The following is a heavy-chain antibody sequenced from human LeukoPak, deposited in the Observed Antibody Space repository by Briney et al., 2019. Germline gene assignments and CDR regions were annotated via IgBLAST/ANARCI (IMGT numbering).Heavy chain of an antibody. V-gene: IGHV3-23*01. Sequence: GGSLRLSCAASGFTFSSYAMSWVRQAPGKGLEWVSAISGSGGSTYYADSVKGRFTISRDNSKNTLYLQMNSLRAEDTAVYCCAKASAMIVVVSKHFDYWGQGTLVTVSS. D-gene: IGHD3-22*01. CDR1: GFTFSSYA. J-gene: IGHJ4*02. CDR3: AKASAMIVVVSKHFDY. CDR2: ISGSGGST.